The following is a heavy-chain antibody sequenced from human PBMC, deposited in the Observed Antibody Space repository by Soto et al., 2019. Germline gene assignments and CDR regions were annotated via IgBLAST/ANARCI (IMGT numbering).Heavy chain of an antibody. CDR2: IVPIFGTS. CDR3: GRETVRMAEDLFALDG. Sequence: QVQLVQSGAEVKKPGSSVKVSCKASGDTFSNYGVSWVRQAPGQGLEWMGGIVPIFGTSSDAQTFQGRVTITGGEATSTANMGLNSRRCVDMDVYYCGRETVRMAEDLFALDGGGLGPTVTVS. CDR1: GDTFSNYG. V-gene: IGHV1-69*12. D-gene: IGHD6-19*01. J-gene: IGHJ6*02.